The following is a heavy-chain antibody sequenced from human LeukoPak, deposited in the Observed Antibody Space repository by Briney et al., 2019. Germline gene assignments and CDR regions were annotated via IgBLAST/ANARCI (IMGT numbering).Heavy chain of an antibody. V-gene: IGHV4-38-2*02. J-gene: IGHJ5*02. Sequence: SEPLSLICSVSGYSICSGYYWGWLGQPPGHGLECIGSIYHSGSSNHHPCLKSRVPISVDTSKNQFSLMLTSVTAADTAVYYCARAYSSSWYACWFDPWGQGTLVTVSS. CDR3: ARAYSSSWYACWFDP. CDR2: IYHSGSS. CDR1: GYSICSGYY. D-gene: IGHD6-13*01.